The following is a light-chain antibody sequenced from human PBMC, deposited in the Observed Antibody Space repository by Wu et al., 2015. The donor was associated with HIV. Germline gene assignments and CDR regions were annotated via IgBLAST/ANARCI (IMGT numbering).Light chain of an antibody. CDR3: QQYNNWPPT. CDR2: GAS. Sequence: EIVMTQSPGTLSVSPGERATLSCRASQGVNNNLAWYQQKPGQAPRLLVYGASTRVTGIPNRFSGSGSGTEFTLTISNMQSEDSAVYSCQQYNNWPPTFGQGTKVEIK. V-gene: IGKV3-15*01. CDR1: QGVNNN. J-gene: IGKJ1*01.